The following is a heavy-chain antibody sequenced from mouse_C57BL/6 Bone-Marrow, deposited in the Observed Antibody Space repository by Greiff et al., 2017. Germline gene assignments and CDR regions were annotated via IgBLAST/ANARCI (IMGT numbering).Heavy chain of an antibody. CDR3: VRFLYGYYYAIDY. V-gene: IGHV10-1*01. CDR1: GFSFNTYA. J-gene: IGHJ4*01. D-gene: IGHD2-2*01. CDR2: IRSKSNNYAT. Sequence: EVKLVESGGGLVQPKGSLKLSCAASGFSFNTYAMNWVRQAPGKGLEWVARIRSKSNNYATYYADSVKDRFNISRDDSESMLYLQMNNLKTADTAMDYGVRFLYGYYYAIDYWGQGTAVTVSS.